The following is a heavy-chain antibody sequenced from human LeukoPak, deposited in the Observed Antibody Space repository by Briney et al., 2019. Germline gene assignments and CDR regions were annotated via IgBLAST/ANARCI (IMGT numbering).Heavy chain of an antibody. V-gene: IGHV3-21*01. D-gene: IGHD2-2*01. J-gene: IGHJ4*02. Sequence: GGSLRLSCAASGFTFSSYNMNWVRQAPGKXLEWVSSITTSSYIYYADSVKGRITISRDNAKNSLSLQMNSLRAEDTAVYYCARDREYVPDFWGQGTLVTVSS. CDR3: ARDREYVPDF. CDR1: GFTFSSYN. CDR2: ITTSSYI.